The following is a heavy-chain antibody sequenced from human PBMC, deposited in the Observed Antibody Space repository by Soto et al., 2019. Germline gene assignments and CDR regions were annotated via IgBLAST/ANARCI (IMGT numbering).Heavy chain of an antibody. D-gene: IGHD3-22*01. V-gene: IGHV1-18*04. CDR3: ARDQVGSSGYLTGF. Sequence: ASVKVSCKASGYTFTSYGISWVRQAPGQGLEWMGWISAYNGNTNYAQKLQGRVTMTTDTSTSAAYMELRSLRSDDTAVYYCARDQVGSSGYLTGFWGQGTLVTVSS. CDR1: GYTFTSYG. J-gene: IGHJ4*02. CDR2: ISAYNGNT.